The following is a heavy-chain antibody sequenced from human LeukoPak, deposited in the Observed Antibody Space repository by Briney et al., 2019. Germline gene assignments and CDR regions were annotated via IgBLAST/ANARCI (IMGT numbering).Heavy chain of an antibody. CDR3: AATSNYVDY. CDR2: IYTSGTT. J-gene: IGHJ4*02. V-gene: IGHV4-61*09. D-gene: IGHD2-2*01. CDR1: GGSISSGVYY. Sequence: SQTLSLTCTVSGGSISSGVYYWSWIRQPAGKGLEWIGHIYTSGTTNYNPSLKSRVTISVDTSKNQISLKLSSVTAADTAVYYCAATSNYVDYWGQGTLVTVSS.